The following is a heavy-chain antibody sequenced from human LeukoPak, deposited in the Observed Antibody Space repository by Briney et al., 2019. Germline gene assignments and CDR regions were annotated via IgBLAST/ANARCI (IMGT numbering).Heavy chain of an antibody. D-gene: IGHD6-13*01. Sequence: SETLSLTCTVSGGSISSSSYYWGWIRQPPGKGLEWIGSIYYSGSTYYNPSLKSRVTISVDTSKNQFSLKLSSVTAADTAVYYCARRNEDLIAAAGSDAFDIWSQGTMVTVSS. CDR2: IYYSGST. J-gene: IGHJ3*02. CDR1: GGSISSSSYY. V-gene: IGHV4-39*01. CDR3: ARRNEDLIAAAGSDAFDI.